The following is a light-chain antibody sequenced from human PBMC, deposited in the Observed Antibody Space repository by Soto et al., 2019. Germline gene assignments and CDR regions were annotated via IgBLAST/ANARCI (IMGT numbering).Light chain of an antibody. CDR1: QSVSSN. Sequence: EIVMTQSPATLSVSPGERATLSCRASQSVSSNLAWYQQKPGQAPRLLIYGASTRATGIPARFSGSGSGTKFTLTISSLQSEDFAVYYCQQYNNWPPWTFGQGTRWIS. V-gene: IGKV3-15*01. CDR2: GAS. CDR3: QQYNNWPPWT. J-gene: IGKJ1*01.